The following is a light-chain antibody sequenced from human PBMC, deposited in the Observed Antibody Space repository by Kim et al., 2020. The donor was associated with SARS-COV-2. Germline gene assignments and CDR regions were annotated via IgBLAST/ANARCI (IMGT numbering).Light chain of an antibody. Sequence: ATLSLSPGERAPLSCRASQSVSNYLAWYQQKPGQAPRLLIYDASKRATGIPARFSGSGSGTDFTLTISSLEPEDLAVYYCQYGINFGQGTRLEIK. CDR1: QSVSNY. CDR2: DAS. CDR3: QYGIN. V-gene: IGKV3-11*01. J-gene: IGKJ5*01.